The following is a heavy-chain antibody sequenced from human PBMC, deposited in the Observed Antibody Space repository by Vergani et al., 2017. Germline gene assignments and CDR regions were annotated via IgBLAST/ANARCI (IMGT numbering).Heavy chain of an antibody. CDR2: ISGSGGST. Sequence: EVQLLESGGGLVQPGGSLRLSCAASGFTFSSYAMSWVRQAPGKGLEWVSAISGSGGSTYYADSVKGRFTISRDNSKNTLYLQMNSLRAEDTAVYYCAKEGLNGLMVYAGGVGDAFDIWGQGTMVTVSP. CDR3: AKEGLNGLMVYAGGVGDAFDI. D-gene: IGHD2-8*01. V-gene: IGHV3-23*01. J-gene: IGHJ3*02. CDR1: GFTFSSYA.